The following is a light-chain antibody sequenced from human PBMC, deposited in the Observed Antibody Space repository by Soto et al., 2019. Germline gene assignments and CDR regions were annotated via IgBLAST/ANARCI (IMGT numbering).Light chain of an antibody. J-gene: IGKJ1*01. V-gene: IGKV1-39*01. CDR1: QSIGGY. Sequence: DIQMNQSPSYLSASVGSSVTITCRASQSIGGYLNWYQQKPGKAPELLIYAAFSLETGVPSRFSGSGSGTEYTLTITTMQTEDLATYYCQQTHSLPRTFGQGTKVEIK. CDR3: QQTHSLPRT. CDR2: AAF.